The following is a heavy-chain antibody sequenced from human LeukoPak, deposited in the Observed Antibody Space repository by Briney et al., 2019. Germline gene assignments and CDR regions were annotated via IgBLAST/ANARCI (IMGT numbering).Heavy chain of an antibody. CDR1: EFTFSCYE. CDR3: ARLAVVTTDGMDV. CDR2: ISTSGSTI. Sequence: PGGSLRLSCAVSEFTFSCYEMEWVRQAPGKGLEWVSHISTSGSTIHYADSVKGRFTISRDNAKHSLFLQMNRLRAEDTAVYYCARLAVVTTDGMDVWGQGTTVTVS. D-gene: IGHD2-21*02. J-gene: IGHJ6*02. V-gene: IGHV3-48*03.